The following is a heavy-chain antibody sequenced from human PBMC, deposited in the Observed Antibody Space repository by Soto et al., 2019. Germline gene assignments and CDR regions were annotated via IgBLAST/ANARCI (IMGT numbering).Heavy chain of an antibody. D-gene: IGHD2-21*01. CDR1: GGSISSYY. CDR2: IYYSAST. J-gene: IGHJ4*02. CDR3: ARAGEGLFLDY. Sequence: QVQLQESGPGLVKPSETLSLTCTVPGGSISSYYWSWIRQPPGKGLEWIGYIYYSASTNYNPSLKSRVTISLDTSKNQFSLKLRSVTAADTAVYYCARAGEGLFLDYWGQGTLVTVSS. V-gene: IGHV4-59*01.